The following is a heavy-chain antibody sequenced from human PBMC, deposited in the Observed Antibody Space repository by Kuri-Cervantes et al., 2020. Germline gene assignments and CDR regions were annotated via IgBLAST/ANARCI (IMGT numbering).Heavy chain of an antibody. CDR1: GFTFNNAW. J-gene: IGHJ3*02. D-gene: IGHD1-1*01. CDR2: INHSGST. CDR3: ARQNQLVINAFEK. Sequence: ESLKISCAASGFTFNNAWMNWIRQPPGKGLEWIGEINHSGSTNYNPSLKSRVTISVDTSKNQFSLKLSSVTAADTAVYYCARQNQLVINAFEKWGQGTMVTDSS. V-gene: IGHV4-34*01.